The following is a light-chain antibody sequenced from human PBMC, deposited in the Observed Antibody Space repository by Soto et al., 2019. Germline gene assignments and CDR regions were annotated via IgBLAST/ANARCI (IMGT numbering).Light chain of an antibody. CDR1: SSNIGAGYN. V-gene: IGLV1-40*01. J-gene: IGLJ3*02. CDR3: QSSDSSLSGSV. CDR2: GNS. Sequence: QSVLTQPPSVSGAPGQRVTISCTGSSSNIGAGYNVHWYQQLPGTAPKLLIYGNSNRPSGVPDRISGSKSGTSASLAITGVQAEDEADYYCQSSDSSLSGSVFGGGTKLTVL.